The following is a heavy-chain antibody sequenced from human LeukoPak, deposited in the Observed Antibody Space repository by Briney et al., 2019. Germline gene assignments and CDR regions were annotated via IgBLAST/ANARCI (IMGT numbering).Heavy chain of an antibody. Sequence: APVKVSCKASGYTFTGYYMHWVRQAPGHGLKWMGWINPNSGGTNYAQKFQGRVTMTRDTSISTAYMELTRLRSDDTAVYYCARDNGDYWFDYWGQGTLVTVSS. CDR3: ARDNGDYWFDY. D-gene: IGHD4-17*01. CDR1: GYTFTGYY. CDR2: INPNSGGT. J-gene: IGHJ4*02. V-gene: IGHV1-2*02.